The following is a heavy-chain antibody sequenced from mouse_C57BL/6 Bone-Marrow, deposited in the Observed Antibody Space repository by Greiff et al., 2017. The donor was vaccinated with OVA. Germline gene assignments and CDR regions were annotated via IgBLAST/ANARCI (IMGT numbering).Heavy chain of an antibody. CDR2: IRSKSNNYAT. J-gene: IGHJ1*03. V-gene: IGHV10-1*01. Sequence: EVKLVESGGGLVQPKGSLKLSCAASGFSFNTYAMNWVRQAPGKGLEWVARIRSKSNNYATYYADSVKDRFTISRDDSESMLYLQMNNLTTEDTAMYYCGRPSGSSWGYWYFDVWGTGTTVTVSS. CDR1: GFSFNTYA. D-gene: IGHD1-1*01. CDR3: GRPSGSSWGYWYFDV.